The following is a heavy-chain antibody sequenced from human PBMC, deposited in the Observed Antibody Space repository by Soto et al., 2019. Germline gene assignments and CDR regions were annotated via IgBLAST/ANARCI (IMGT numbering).Heavy chain of an antibody. D-gene: IGHD2-15*01. J-gene: IGHJ6*02. CDR2: IKSKTDGGTT. Sequence: PGGSLRLSCAASGFTFSNAWMNWVRQAPGKGLEWVGRIKSKTDGGTTDYAAPVKGRFTISRDDSKNTLYLQMNSLKAEDTAVYYCTTALWKAASPYSSYNCVHVRGHAPTVTV. V-gene: IGHV3-15*07. CDR3: TTALWKAASPYSSYNCVHV. CDR1: GFTFSNAW.